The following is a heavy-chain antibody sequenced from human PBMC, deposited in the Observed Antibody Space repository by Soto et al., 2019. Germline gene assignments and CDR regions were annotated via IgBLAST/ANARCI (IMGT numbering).Heavy chain of an antibody. J-gene: IGHJ5*02. CDR3: AKDAVPYTGKWDWFAP. Sequence: DVQLLESGGGLVQPGGSLRLSCAASGFTFSDYAMTWVRQAPGKGPEWVSSIGGVGTDRYYADSVKGRFTISRDNSKNTLFLQRSSLRSDDPAVYYCAKDAVPYTGKWDWFAPGGKGTLVTVSS. CDR1: GFTFSDYA. V-gene: IGHV3-23*01. D-gene: IGHD3-16*01. CDR2: IGGVGTDR.